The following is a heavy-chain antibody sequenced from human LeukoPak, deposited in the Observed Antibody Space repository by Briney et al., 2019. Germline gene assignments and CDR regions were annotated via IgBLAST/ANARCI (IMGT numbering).Heavy chain of an antibody. CDR2: INPNSGGT. V-gene: IGHV1-2*02. CDR1: GYTFTGYY. D-gene: IGHD4-11*01. J-gene: IGHJ4*02. Sequence: ASVKVSCKASGYTFTGYYMHWVRQGPGQGLEWVGWINPNSGGTNYAQKFQGRVTMTRDTSISTAYMELSRLRPDDTAVYYCARWVGSKYYFDYWGQGTLVTVSS. CDR3: ARWVGSKYYFDY.